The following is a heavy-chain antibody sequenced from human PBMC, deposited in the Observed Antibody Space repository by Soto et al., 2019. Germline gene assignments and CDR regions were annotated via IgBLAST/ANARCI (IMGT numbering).Heavy chain of an antibody. D-gene: IGHD1-1*01. CDR1: GGSISSYY. CDR2: IFYSGST. J-gene: IGHJ6*02. V-gene: IGHV4-59*01. CDR3: ARDGNNYYGMDV. Sequence: QVQLQESGPGLVKPSETLSLTCTVSGGSISSYYWSWIRQPPGKGLEWIGYIFYSGSTNQNPSLKSRVTISVDTYKNQFSLKLSSVTAADTAVYYCARDGNNYYGMDVWGQGTTVTVSS.